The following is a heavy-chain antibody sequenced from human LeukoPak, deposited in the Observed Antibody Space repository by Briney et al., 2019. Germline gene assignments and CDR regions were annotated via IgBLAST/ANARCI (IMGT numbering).Heavy chain of an antibody. D-gene: IGHD4-11*01. CDR2: IYPSDSDT. CDR1: GYSFTTYW. Sequence: GESLRISCKGSGYSFTTYWIGWGRQMPGKGLEWVGIIYPSDSDTRYSPSFQGQVTISADESISTAYLQWSSLKASDTAMYYCARPTGLRFFDYWGQGTLVTVSS. J-gene: IGHJ4*02. CDR3: ARPTGLRFFDY. V-gene: IGHV5-51*01.